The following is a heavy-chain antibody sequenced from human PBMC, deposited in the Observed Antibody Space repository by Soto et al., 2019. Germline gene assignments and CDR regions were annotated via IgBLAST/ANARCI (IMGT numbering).Heavy chain of an antibody. CDR2: ISGSGGST. V-gene: IGHV3-23*01. Sequence: VQLLESGGGLVQPGGSLRLSCAASGFTFSSYAMSWVRQAPGKGLAWVSAISGSGGSTYYADSVKGRFTISGDNSKNTRYLQMNSLRAEDTAVYYCAKAPYSSGWYLGYWGQGTLVTVSS. CDR1: GFTFSSYA. CDR3: AKAPYSSGWYLGY. J-gene: IGHJ4*02. D-gene: IGHD6-19*01.